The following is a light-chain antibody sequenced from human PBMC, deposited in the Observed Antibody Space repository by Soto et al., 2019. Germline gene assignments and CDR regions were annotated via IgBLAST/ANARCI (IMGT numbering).Light chain of an antibody. CDR1: QNINSW. Sequence: DIQMTRSHSNLFASVGGIATITCRASQNINSWLAWYQQKPGKAPKLLSYEASSLEKGVPARCGGSGSGTECTLTSSSLQPDDFATYYCQQYNVYSWTFGQGTKVDIK. J-gene: IGKJ1*01. CDR3: QQYNVYSWT. CDR2: EAS. V-gene: IGKV1-5*03.